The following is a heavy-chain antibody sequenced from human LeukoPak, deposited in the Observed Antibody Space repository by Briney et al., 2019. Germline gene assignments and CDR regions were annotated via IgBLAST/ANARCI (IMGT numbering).Heavy chain of an antibody. CDR2: INHSGST. J-gene: IGHJ4*02. Sequence: SETLPLTCAVYGGSFSGYYWSWIRQPPGKGLEWIGEINHSGSTNYNPSLKSRVTISVDTSKNQFSLKLSSVTAADTAVYYCARPRRGFWSGRGYYFDYWGQGTLVTVSS. V-gene: IGHV4-34*01. CDR1: GGSFSGYY. CDR3: ARPRRGFWSGRGYYFDY. D-gene: IGHD3-3*01.